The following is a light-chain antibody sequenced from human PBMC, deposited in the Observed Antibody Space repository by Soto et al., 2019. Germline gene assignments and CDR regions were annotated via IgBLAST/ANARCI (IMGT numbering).Light chain of an antibody. CDR3: QSYDSSLSALYV. J-gene: IGLJ1*01. CDR2: GNS. CDR1: SSNIGAGYD. V-gene: IGLV1-40*01. Sequence: QSVLTQPPSWSGAPGQRVTISCTGSSSNIGAGYDVHWYQQLPGTAPKLLIYGNSNRPSGVPDRFSGSKSGTSASLAITGLRAEDEADYYCQSYDSSLSALYVFGTGTKVTVL.